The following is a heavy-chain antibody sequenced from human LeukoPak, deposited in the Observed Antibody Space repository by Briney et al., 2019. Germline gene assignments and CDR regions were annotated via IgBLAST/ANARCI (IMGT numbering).Heavy chain of an antibody. J-gene: IGHJ4*02. CDR3: TRDRGAYNLYDY. CDR1: GFTFGDYA. Sequence: GGSLRLSCTASGFTFGDYAMSWIRQAPGKGLEWVGLIRSKAYGETADYAASVKGRFTISRDDSKAIAYLQMNSLKTEDTAVYHCTRDRGAYNLYDYWGQGTLVTVSS. D-gene: IGHD1-1*01. CDR2: IRSKAYGETA. V-gene: IGHV3-49*03.